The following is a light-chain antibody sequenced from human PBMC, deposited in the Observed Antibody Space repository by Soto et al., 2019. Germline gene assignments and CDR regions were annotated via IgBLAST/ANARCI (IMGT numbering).Light chain of an antibody. CDR1: SSDVGIYNR. CDR2: GVN. CDR3: SSSSSINTYV. J-gene: IGLJ1*01. Sequence: ALTQPPSVSGSPGQSVTISCTGTSSDVGIYNRVSWYQQPPGTAPKLIIYGVNNRPSGVPDGFSGSKSGNTASLTISGLQSEDEADYYCSSSSSINTYVFGTGTKVTVL. V-gene: IGLV2-18*02.